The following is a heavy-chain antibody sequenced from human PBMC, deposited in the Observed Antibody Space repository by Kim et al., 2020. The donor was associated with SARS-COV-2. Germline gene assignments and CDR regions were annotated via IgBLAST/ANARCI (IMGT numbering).Heavy chain of an antibody. CDR2: ISSSGSTI. Sequence: GGSLRLSCAASGFTFSSYEMNWVRQAPGKGLEWVSYISSSGSTIYYADSVKGRFTISRDNAKNSLYLQMNSLRAEDTAVYYCARGAPYWFDPWGQGTLVTVSS. CDR3: ARGAPYWFDP. CDR1: GFTFSSYE. V-gene: IGHV3-48*03. J-gene: IGHJ5*02.